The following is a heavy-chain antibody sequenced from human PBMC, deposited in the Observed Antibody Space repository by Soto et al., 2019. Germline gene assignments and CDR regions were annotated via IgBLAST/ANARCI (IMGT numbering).Heavy chain of an antibody. CDR2: VYYTGIA. D-gene: IGHD5-18*01. V-gene: IGHV4-59*01. J-gene: IGHJ4*02. CDR1: GGSLTSYY. CDR3: SHGYYQYFNS. Sequence: PSETLSLTCTVSGGSLTSYYWSWIQQPPGKGLEWIGFVYYTGIARYNPSLKSRVTMSVDTSKKQFSLNLNSVTAADTAVYYCSHGYYQYFNSWGPGTLVTVSS.